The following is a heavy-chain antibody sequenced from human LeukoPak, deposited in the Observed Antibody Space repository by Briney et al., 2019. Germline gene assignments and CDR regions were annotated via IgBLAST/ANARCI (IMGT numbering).Heavy chain of an antibody. V-gene: IGHV4-39*01. Sequence: SETLSLTCTVSGGSFSSSSYYWAWIRQPPGKGLEWIGSIYYSGSTDYNPSLNSRVAISKDTSKTQFSLNLRSVTAADTAVYYCARGVLTFCGSTDCYGGMDYWGQGTLVTVSS. CDR3: ARGVLTFCGSTDCYGGMDY. CDR1: GGSFSSSSYY. CDR2: IYYSGST. D-gene: IGHD2-2*01. J-gene: IGHJ4*02.